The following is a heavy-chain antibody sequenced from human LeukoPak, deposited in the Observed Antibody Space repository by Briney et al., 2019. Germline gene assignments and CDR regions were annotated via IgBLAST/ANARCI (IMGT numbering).Heavy chain of an antibody. CDR1: GFTFSGYA. D-gene: IGHD6-6*01. CDR2: ISSSSSTI. CDR3: VRDKYSTSSSGSLFDY. J-gene: IGHJ4*02. Sequence: GGSLRLSCAASGFTFSGYAMNWVRQAPGKGLEWVSYISSSSSTIYYADSVKGRFTISRDNAKNSLYLQMNSLRVEDTAVYYCVRDKYSTSSSGSLFDYWGQGTLVTVSS. V-gene: IGHV3-48*04.